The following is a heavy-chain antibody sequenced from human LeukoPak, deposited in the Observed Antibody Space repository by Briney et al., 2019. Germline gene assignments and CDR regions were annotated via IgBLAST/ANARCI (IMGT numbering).Heavy chain of an antibody. D-gene: IGHD3-22*01. Sequence: GGSLRLSCAASGFTFSNYWMSWVRQARGKGVEWLANINQDESEIYYVDSVKGRFTISRDNGKNSLYLQINSLRADDTAVYYCARDQGSMIVVRTTSWYFDLWGRGALVTVSS. CDR3: ARDQGSMIVVRTTSWYFDL. CDR2: INQDESEI. CDR1: GFTFSNYW. V-gene: IGHV3-7*01. J-gene: IGHJ2*01.